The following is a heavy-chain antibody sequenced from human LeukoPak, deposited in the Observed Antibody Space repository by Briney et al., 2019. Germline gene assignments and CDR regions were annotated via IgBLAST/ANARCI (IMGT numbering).Heavy chain of an antibody. J-gene: IGHJ4*02. CDR2: ISWNSGTI. V-gene: IGHV3-9*01. CDR3: VKSDSDGYSYGYDY. Sequence: GGWVQPGRSLRLSCAASGFTFDGYGMHWVRQAPGKGLEWVSGISWNSGTIGYADSVKGRFTISRDNAKNSLYLQMNSLRAEDTALYYCVKSDSDGYSYGYDYWGQGTLVTVSS. CDR1: GFTFDGYG. D-gene: IGHD5-18*01.